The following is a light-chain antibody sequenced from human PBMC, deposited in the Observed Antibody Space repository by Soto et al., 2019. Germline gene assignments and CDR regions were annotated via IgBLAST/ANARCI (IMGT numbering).Light chain of an antibody. V-gene: IGLV2-14*03. J-gene: IGLJ2*01. CDR3: SSYTTSTTLI. Sequence: QSALTQPASVSGSPGQWSTISCTGTSSDVGRYKLVSWYQQHPGKAPKLMIYDVSNRPAGVSNRFSGSKSGNTASLTISGLQAEDDADYYCSSYTTSTTLIFGGGTKLTVL. CDR2: DVS. CDR1: SSDVGRYKL.